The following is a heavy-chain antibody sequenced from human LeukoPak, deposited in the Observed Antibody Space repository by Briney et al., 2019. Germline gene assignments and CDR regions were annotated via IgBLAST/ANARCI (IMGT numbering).Heavy chain of an antibody. D-gene: IGHD1-26*01. CDR1: GFTFSRNR. CDR2: INGDGSST. Sequence: GGSLRLSCEASGFTFSRNRMHWVRQAPGKGLVWVSRINGDGSSTSYADSVKGRFTVSRDNAKNTLYLQMNSLRAEDTAVYYCSGAYYHPTGDWGQGTLVTVSS. V-gene: IGHV3-74*01. J-gene: IGHJ4*02. CDR3: SGAYYHPTGD.